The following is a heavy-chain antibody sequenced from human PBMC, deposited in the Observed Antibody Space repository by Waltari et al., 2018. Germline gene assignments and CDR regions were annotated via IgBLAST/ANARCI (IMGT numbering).Heavy chain of an antibody. CDR1: GFTFSSYA. D-gene: IGHD2-15*01. Sequence: EVQLVESGGGLVQPGGSLRLSCAASGFTFSSYAMSWVRQAPGKGLGWVSAISGSGGSTYYADSVKGRFTISRDNSKNTLYLQMNSLRAEDTAVYYCAKGEDIVVVVAATPGPYFDYWGQGTLVTVSS. CDR3: AKGEDIVVVVAATPGPYFDY. J-gene: IGHJ4*02. CDR2: ISGSGGST. V-gene: IGHV3-23*04.